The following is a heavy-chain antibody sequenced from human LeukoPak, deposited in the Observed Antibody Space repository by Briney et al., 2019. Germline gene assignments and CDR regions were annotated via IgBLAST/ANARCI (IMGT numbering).Heavy chain of an antibody. Sequence: GGSLRLSCAASGFTFSSYGMHWVRQAPGKGLEWVAVISYDGSNKYYADSVKGRFTLSRDNSKNTLYLQMNSLRAEDTAVYYCATGGYSGYEVYYFDYWGQGALVTVSS. J-gene: IGHJ4*02. CDR2: ISYDGSNK. V-gene: IGHV3-30*03. D-gene: IGHD5-12*01. CDR1: GFTFSSYG. CDR3: ATGGYSGYEVYYFDY.